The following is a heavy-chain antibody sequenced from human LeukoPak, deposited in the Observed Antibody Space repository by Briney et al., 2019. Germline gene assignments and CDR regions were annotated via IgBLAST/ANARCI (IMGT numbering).Heavy chain of an antibody. Sequence: GGSLRLSCAASGFTFSSYAMHWVRQAPGKGLEWVAVISYDGSNKYYADSVRGRFTISRDNSKNTLYLQMNSLRAEDTAVYYCARNYFDYWGQGTLVTVSS. V-gene: IGHV3-30-3*01. J-gene: IGHJ4*02. CDR2: ISYDGSNK. CDR3: ARNYFDY. CDR1: GFTFSSYA.